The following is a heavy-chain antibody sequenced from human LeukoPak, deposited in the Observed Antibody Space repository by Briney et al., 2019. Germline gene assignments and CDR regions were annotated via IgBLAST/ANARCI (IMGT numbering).Heavy chain of an antibody. V-gene: IGHV3-23*01. Sequence: PGGSLRLSCAASGFTFSSYAMRWARKAPGKGLGWVSAVSGSGGSTYYADSVKGRFTISRENPKNTLYLQMNSLRAEDTAVYYCAKTPPLRHFDSWGQGTLVIVSS. J-gene: IGHJ4*02. D-gene: IGHD3-3*01. CDR3: AKTPPLRHFDS. CDR2: VSGSGGST. CDR1: GFTFSSYA.